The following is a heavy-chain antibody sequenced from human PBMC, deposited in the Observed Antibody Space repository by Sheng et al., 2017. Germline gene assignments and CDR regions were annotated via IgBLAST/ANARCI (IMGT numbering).Heavy chain of an antibody. J-gene: IGHJ5*01. V-gene: IGHV3-23*04. CDR1: RFTFSNFA. CDR3: ARGGFGNGWSFDY. D-gene: IGHD6-19*01. Sequence: EVQLVESGGGLVQPGGSLRLSCAASRFTFSNFAMSWVRQAPGKGLDWVSTISGGGGDTFYADSVRGRFTISRDNSKNTLDLQMNSLRVEDTAVYYCARGGFGNGWSFDYWGQEPWSPS. CDR2: ISGGGGDT.